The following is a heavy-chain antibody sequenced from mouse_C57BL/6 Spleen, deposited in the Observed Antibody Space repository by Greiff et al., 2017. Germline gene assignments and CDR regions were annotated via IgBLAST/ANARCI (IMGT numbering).Heavy chain of an antibody. CDR3: ARVTHYYGSSHWYFDV. V-gene: IGHV8-12*01. D-gene: IGHD1-1*01. J-gene: IGHJ1*03. CDR2: IYWDDDK. CDR1: GFSLSTSGMG. Sequence: QVTLKVCGPGILQSSQTLSLTCSFSGFSLSTSGMGVSWIRQPSGKGLEWLAHIYWDDDKRYNPSLKSRLTISKDTSRNQVFLKITSVDTADTATYYCARVTHYYGSSHWYFDVWGTGTTVTVFS.